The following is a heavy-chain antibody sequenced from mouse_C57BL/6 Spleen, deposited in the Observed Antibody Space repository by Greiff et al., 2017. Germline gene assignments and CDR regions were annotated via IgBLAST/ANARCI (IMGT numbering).Heavy chain of an antibody. V-gene: IGHV1-52*01. CDR1: GYTFTSYW. CDR3: ARSVLYGSSLCYAMDY. J-gene: IGHJ4*01. D-gene: IGHD1-1*01. Sequence: VQLQQPGAELVRPGSSVKLSCKASGYTFTSYWMHWVKQRPIQGLEWIGNIDPSDSETHYNQKFKDKATLTVDKSSSTAYMQLSSLTSEDAAVYYCARSVLYGSSLCYAMDYWGQGTSVTVSS. CDR2: IDPSDSET.